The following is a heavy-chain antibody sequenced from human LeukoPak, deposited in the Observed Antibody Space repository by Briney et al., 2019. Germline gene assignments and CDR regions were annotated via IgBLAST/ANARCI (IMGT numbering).Heavy chain of an antibody. CDR1: GGSISSYY. V-gene: IGHV4-59*01. CDR2: IYYSGST. CDR3: ASSSMISHWFDP. Sequence: SETLSLTCTVSGGSISSYYWSWIRQPPGKGLEWIGYIYYSGSTNHNPSLKSRVTISVDTSKNQFSLKLSSVTAADTAVYYCASSSMISHWFDPWGQGTLVTVSS. J-gene: IGHJ5*02. D-gene: IGHD3-16*01.